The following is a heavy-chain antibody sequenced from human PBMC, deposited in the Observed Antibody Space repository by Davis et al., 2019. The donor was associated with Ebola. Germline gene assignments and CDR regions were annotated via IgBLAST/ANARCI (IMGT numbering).Heavy chain of an antibody. V-gene: IGHV3-23*01. Sequence: GGSLRLSCAASGFTFSSYAMSWVRQAPGRGLEWVSTISGTGDTTYYADSVKGRFAISRDNAKNTVYLQMNSLRAEDTAVYYCAKDGRKVTIIVVPSAKVGWFDPWGQGTLVTVSS. CDR2: ISGTGDTT. J-gene: IGHJ5*02. CDR3: AKDGRKVTIIVVPSAKVGWFDP. CDR1: GFTFSSYA. D-gene: IGHD2-2*01.